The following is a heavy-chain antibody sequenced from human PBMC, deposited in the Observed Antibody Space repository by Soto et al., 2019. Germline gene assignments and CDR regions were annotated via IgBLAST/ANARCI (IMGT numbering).Heavy chain of an antibody. V-gene: IGHV3-53*01. CDR2: IYSVGST. CDR3: VRDQGIPATA. Sequence: EVQLVESGGGLIQPGGSLRLSCAASGFAVSSNYMSWVRQAPGKGLEWISVIYSVGSTYYADSVKGRFTISRDNSKNTVYLQMNSLRAEDTAVYYCVRDQGIPATAWGQGTLVTVSS. J-gene: IGHJ4*02. CDR1: GFAVSSNY. D-gene: IGHD6-25*01.